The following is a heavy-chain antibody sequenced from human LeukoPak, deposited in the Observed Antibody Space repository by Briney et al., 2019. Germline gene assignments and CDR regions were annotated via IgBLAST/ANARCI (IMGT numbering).Heavy chain of an antibody. V-gene: IGHV3-23*01. CDR1: EFTFNSYA. Sequence: GGSLRLSCAASEFTFNSYAMSWVRQAPGKGLEWVSSVGGNTGATYYADSVKGRFTISRDNSKNTLYLQMHSLSADDTAVYCCAKGLSRDLLSDFDYWGQGTLVTVSS. CDR2: VGGNTGAT. CDR3: AKGLSRDLLSDFDY. J-gene: IGHJ4*02. D-gene: IGHD1-26*01.